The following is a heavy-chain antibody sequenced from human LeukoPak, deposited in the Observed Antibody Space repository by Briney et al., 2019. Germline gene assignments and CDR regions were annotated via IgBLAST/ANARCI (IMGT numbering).Heavy chain of an antibody. CDR2: ISGSGGST. J-gene: IGHJ5*02. Sequence: PGGSLRLSCAASGFTFSGYAMSWVRQAPGKGLEWVSAISGSGGSTYYADSVKGRFTISRDNSKNTLYLQMNSLRAEDTAVYYCAKGYSGSYYGWFDPWGQGTLVTVSS. D-gene: IGHD1-26*01. V-gene: IGHV3-23*01. CDR1: GFTFSGYA. CDR3: AKGYSGSYYGWFDP.